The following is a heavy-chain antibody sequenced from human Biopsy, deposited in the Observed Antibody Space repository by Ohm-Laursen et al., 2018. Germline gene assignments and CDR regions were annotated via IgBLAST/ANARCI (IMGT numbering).Heavy chain of an antibody. CDR3: AKARVAIRYFDI. J-gene: IGHJ2*01. V-gene: IGHV3-9*01. D-gene: IGHD2-15*01. CDR2: ITRNSGTI. CDR1: GFIFDDYA. Sequence: SLRLSCAASGFIFDDYAMYWVRQAPGKGLEWVSSITRNSGTIDYADSVKGRFTISRDNAKNSLYLQMNSLRAGDTALYYCAKARVAIRYFDIWGRGTLVTVSS.